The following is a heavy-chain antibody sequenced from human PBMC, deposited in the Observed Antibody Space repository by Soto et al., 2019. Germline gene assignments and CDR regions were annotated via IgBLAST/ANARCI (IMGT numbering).Heavy chain of an antibody. CDR1: GFTFSGTA. CDR3: TRPEDPYGYPEAFDS. D-gene: IGHD5-18*01. V-gene: IGHV3-73*02. Sequence: DVQLVESGGGLVQPGGSLKLSCATSGFTFSGTAMHWVRQASGKGLEWVGRIRTKPNNYATTYAASVTGRFTISRDDSSNTVYLQMNSLKIEDSAVYYCTRPEDPYGYPEAFDSWGQGALVTVSS. J-gene: IGHJ4*02. CDR2: IRTKPNNYAT.